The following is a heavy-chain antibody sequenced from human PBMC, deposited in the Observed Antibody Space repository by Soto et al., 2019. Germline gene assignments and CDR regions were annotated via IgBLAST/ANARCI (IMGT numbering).Heavy chain of an antibody. Sequence: LSSAASGVTFNSYVISVFRQDPGKGLEWVSAISGGGGTTYYTDSIKGRFTISRDNSKNTLYLQMNSLRAEDTAVYYCAKRLSYSNHWHYMDVWGKGTTVT. CDR1: GVTFNSYV. J-gene: IGHJ6*03. V-gene: IGHV3-23*01. D-gene: IGHD4-4*01. CDR2: ISGGGGTT. CDR3: AKRLSYSNHWHYMDV.